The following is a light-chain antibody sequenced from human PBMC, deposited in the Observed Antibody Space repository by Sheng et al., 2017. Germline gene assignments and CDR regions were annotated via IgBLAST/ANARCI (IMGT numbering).Light chain of an antibody. V-gene: IGKV3D-15*01. J-gene: IGKJ4*01. CDR2: GAS. CDR3: QQYDKWPLT. CDR1: QSVSTN. Sequence: EIVMTQSPATLSLSPGERATLSCRASQSVSTNVAWYQQKPGLAPRLLIYGASSRATGFPARLSGSGSGTEFTLTISSLQSEDFAVYFCQQYDKWPLTFGGGTKVGIK.